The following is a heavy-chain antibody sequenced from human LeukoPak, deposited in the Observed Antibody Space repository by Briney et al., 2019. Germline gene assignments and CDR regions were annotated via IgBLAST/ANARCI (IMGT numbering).Heavy chain of an antibody. V-gene: IGHV3-43*02. J-gene: IGHJ6*03. Sequence: PGGSLRLSCAASGFTFDDYAMHWVRHAPGKGLEWVSLISGDGGSTYYADSVKGRFTISRDNSKNTLYLQMNSLRAEDTAVYYCARALPKKRRYDFWSGYYRWGDYMDVWGKGTTVTVSS. CDR1: GFTFDDYA. CDR3: ARALPKKRRYDFWSGYYRWGDYMDV. CDR2: ISGDGGST. D-gene: IGHD3-3*01.